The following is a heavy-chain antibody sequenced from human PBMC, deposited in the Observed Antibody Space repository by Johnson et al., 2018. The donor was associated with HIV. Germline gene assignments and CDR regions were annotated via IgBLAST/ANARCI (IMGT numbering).Heavy chain of an antibody. D-gene: IGHD1-26*01. CDR1: GFTFSDYY. V-gene: IGHV3-11*04. CDR2: ISSSGSTI. J-gene: IGHJ3*02. CDR3: AKDRPPSDIIVGASAHDAFDI. Sequence: QVQLVESGGGLVKPGGSLRLSCAASGFTFSDYYMSWIRQAPGKGLEWVSYISSSGSTIYYADSVKGRFTISRDNAKNSLYLQMNSLRAEDTAVYYCAKDRPPSDIIVGASAHDAFDIWGQGTMVTVYS.